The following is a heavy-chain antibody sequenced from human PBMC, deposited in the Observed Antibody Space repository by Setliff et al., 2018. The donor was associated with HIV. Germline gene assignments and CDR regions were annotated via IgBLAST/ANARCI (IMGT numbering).Heavy chain of an antibody. V-gene: IGHV3-23*01. CDR3: ARGTDYDLWTYYYYMDV. D-gene: IGHD3-3*01. CDR2: ISGGGAST. Sequence: PGGSLRLSCAASGFSFDDFAMSWVRQAPGKGLEWVSGISGGGASTYYADSVKGRFTVSRDNSKSTLYLQMNSLRAEDTATYYCARGTDYDLWTYYYYMDVWGKGTTVTVSS. J-gene: IGHJ6*03. CDR1: GFSFDDFA.